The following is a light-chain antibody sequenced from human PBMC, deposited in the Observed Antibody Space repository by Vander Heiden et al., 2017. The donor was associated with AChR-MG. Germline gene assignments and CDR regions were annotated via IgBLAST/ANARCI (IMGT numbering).Light chain of an antibody. CDR3: QQYNNWPKT. Sequence: EIVMTQSPASLSLLPGERATLSCRASQSVSSNLAWYQQKPGQAPKLLIYGASTRATGIPARFSGSGSGTEFTLTISSLQSEDFAVYYCQQYNNWPKTFGQGTKVEIK. CDR1: QSVSSN. J-gene: IGKJ1*01. CDR2: GAS. V-gene: IGKV3-15*01.